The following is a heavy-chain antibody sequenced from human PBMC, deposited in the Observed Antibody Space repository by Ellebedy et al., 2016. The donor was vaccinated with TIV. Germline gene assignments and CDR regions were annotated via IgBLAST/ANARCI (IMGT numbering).Heavy chain of an antibody. CDR3: ARWFGELLYVRWFDP. Sequence: SETLSLTCTVYGDSISRSSSYWGWIRQPPGKGLEWIGSVYYSGSTDYNPSLKSRVTISADTSKNQFSLRLGSVTAADTAVYYCARWFGELLYVRWFDPWGQGTLVTVSS. J-gene: IGHJ5*02. CDR1: GDSISRSSSY. V-gene: IGHV4-39*01. D-gene: IGHD3-10*01. CDR2: VYYSGST.